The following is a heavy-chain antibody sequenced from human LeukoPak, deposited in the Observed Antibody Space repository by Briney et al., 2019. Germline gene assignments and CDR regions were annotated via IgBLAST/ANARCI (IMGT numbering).Heavy chain of an antibody. CDR2: IYPDDSDT. CDR1: EYSFTNYW. Sequence: GESLKISCKGSEYSFTNYWIGWVRQMPGKGLEWMGIIYPDDSDTRYSPSFQGQVTFSADKSINTAYLQWSSLKASDTAMYYCAKLGWEPIDYWGQGTLVTVSS. J-gene: IGHJ4*02. CDR3: AKLGWEPIDY. V-gene: IGHV5-51*01. D-gene: IGHD4-23*01.